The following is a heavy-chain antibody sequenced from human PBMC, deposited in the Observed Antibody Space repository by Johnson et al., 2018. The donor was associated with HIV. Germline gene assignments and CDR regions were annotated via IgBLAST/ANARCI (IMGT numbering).Heavy chain of an antibody. CDR1: GFTFSSYA. CDR3: AKEMYYFNSGNHFDAFHV. CDR2: ISGSGGST. V-gene: IGHV3-23*04. Sequence: MLLVESGGGLVQPGGSLRLSCAASGFTFSSYAMSWVRQAPGKGLEWVSAISGSGGSTYYEDSVKGRFTISRDNSKNTLSLQMNTLRAEDTAVYYCAKEMYYFNSGNHFDAFHVWGQGTLVTVSS. D-gene: IGHD3-10*01. J-gene: IGHJ3*01.